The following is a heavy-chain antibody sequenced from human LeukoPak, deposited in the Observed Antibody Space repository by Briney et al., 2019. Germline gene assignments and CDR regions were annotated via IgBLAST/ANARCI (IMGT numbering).Heavy chain of an antibody. CDR1: GFTFSSYE. J-gene: IGHJ4*02. CDR2: ISSSGSVI. V-gene: IGHV3-48*03. D-gene: IGHD4-23*01. Sequence: GGSLRLSCAASGFTFSSYEMNWVRQAPGKGLEGVSYISSSGSVIYYTDSVKGRFTISRDNAKNSLYLQMNSLRAEDTAVYYCARDYGGSSPFDYWGQGTLVTVSS. CDR3: ARDYGGSSPFDY.